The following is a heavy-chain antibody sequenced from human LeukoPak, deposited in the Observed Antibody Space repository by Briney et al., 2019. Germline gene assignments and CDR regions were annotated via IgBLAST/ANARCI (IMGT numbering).Heavy chain of an antibody. CDR1: EFSFSSYA. CDR3: AKDHAASSYGYFGH. CDR2: ISGSGGST. J-gene: IGHJ4*02. Sequence: GGSLRLSCAASEFSFSSYAMSWVRQAPGKGLNWVPTISGSGGSTYYADSVKGRFTISRDNSKNTLYLQMNSLRAEDTAVYYCAKDHAASSYGYFGHWGQGALVTVSS. D-gene: IGHD2-2*01. V-gene: IGHV3-23*01.